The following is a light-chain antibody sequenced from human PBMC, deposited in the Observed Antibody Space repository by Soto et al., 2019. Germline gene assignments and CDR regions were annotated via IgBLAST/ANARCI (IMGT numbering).Light chain of an antibody. CDR3: QKYDRAPLA. V-gene: IGKV1-27*01. CDR2: AAS. Sequence: DVQMTQSPSSLSASVGDRVTITCRAGQGINIYLAWYQQKPGKVPKLLIDAASTLQTGVPSRFRGSGSGTDFTLTISSLQPEDVATYCCQKYDRAPLAFGGGTKVEIK. CDR1: QGINIY. J-gene: IGKJ4*01.